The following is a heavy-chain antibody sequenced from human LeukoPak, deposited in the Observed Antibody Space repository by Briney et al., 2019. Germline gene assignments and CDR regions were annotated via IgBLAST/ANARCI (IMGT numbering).Heavy chain of an antibody. V-gene: IGHV4-34*01. CDR1: GGSFSGYY. CDR2: INHSGST. Sequence: SETLSLTCAVYGGSFSGYYWSWIRQPAGKGLEWIGEINHSGSTNYNPSLKSRVTISVDTTKNQLSLKLSSVTDADTAVYYCARAIGSYIVVVPAAMRYFDYWGQGTLVTVSS. CDR3: ARAIGSYIVVVPAAMRYFDY. J-gene: IGHJ4*02. D-gene: IGHD2-2*01.